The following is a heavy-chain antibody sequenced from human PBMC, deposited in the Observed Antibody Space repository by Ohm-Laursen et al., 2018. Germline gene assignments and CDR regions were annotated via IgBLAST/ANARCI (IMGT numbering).Heavy chain of an antibody. J-gene: IGHJ5*02. Sequence: SETLSLTCAVYGGSFSGYYWSWIRQPPGKGLEWIGEINHSGSTNYNPSLKSRVTISVDTSKNQFSLKLSSVTAADTAVYYCARGRGWSRMFDPWGQGTLVTVSS. V-gene: IGHV4-34*01. CDR2: INHSGST. CDR3: ARGRGWSRMFDP. CDR1: GGSFSGYY. D-gene: IGHD3-3*01.